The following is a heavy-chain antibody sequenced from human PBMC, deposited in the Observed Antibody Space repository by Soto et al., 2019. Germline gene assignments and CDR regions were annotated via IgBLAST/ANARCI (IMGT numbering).Heavy chain of an antibody. D-gene: IGHD3-9*01. CDR3: ARAHHYDILTGYYPNINWFDP. Sequence: SETLSLTCTVSGGSISSYYWSWIRQPPGKGLEWIGYIYYSGSTNYNPSLKSRVTISVDTSKNQFSLKLSSVTAADTAVYYCARAHHYDILTGYYPNINWFDPWGQGTLVTVSS. CDR2: IYYSGST. CDR1: GGSISSYY. V-gene: IGHV4-59*01. J-gene: IGHJ5*02.